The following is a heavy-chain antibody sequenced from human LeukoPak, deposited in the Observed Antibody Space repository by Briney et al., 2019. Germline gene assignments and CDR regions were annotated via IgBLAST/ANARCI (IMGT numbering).Heavy chain of an antibody. CDR1: GGTFSSYA. V-gene: IGHV1-69*05. CDR3: ARVVSITGTRANYFDY. Sequence: SVKVSCKASGGTFSSYAISWVRQAPGQGLEWMGGIIPIFGTANYAQKFQGRVTITTDESTSTAYMELSSLRSEDTAVYYCARVVSITGTRANYFDYWGQGTLVTVSS. D-gene: IGHD1-20*01. J-gene: IGHJ4*02. CDR2: IIPIFGTA.